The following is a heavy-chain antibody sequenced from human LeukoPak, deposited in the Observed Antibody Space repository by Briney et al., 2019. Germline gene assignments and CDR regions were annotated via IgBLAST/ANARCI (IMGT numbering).Heavy chain of an antibody. CDR2: IYYSGST. Sequence: SETLSLTCAVYGGSFSGYYWSWIRQPPGKGLEWIGYIYYSGSTNYNPSLKSRVTISVDTSKNQFSLKLSSVTAADTAVYYCARQGLGVGAAYYYGMDVWGQGTTVTVSS. CDR1: GGSFSGYY. CDR3: ARQGLGVGAAYYYGMDV. J-gene: IGHJ6*02. V-gene: IGHV4-59*08. D-gene: IGHD1-26*01.